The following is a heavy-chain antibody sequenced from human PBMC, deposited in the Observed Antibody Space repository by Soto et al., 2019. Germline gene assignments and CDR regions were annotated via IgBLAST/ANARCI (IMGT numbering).Heavy chain of an antibody. V-gene: IGHV3-66*01. J-gene: IGHJ5*02. D-gene: IGHD2-2*01. CDR1: GFTVSSNH. CDR2: IQSGGST. Sequence: EVQLVESGGGLVQPGGSLRLSCAASGFTVSSNHMSWVRQAPGKGLEWVSVIQSGGSTDYADSVKGRFTISRDTSKNTLDLQRNGLRVEDTALYYCARVGDIVLVAGGRWGWFDPWGQGTLVTVSS. CDR3: ARVGDIVLVAGGRWGWFDP.